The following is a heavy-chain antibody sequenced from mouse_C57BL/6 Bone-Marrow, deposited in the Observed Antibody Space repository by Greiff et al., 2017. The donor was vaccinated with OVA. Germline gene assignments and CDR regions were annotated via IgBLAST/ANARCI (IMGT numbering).Heavy chain of an antibody. Sequence: EVQRVESGGGLVQPGGSMKLSCVASGFTFSNYWMNWVRQSPEKGLEWVAQIRLKSDNYATHYAESVKGRFTISRDDSKSSVYLQMNNLRAEDTGIYYCTGDRVYDGYYVDYWGQGTTLTVSS. CDR3: TGDRVYDGYYVDY. CDR1: GFTFSNYW. J-gene: IGHJ2*01. V-gene: IGHV6-3*01. D-gene: IGHD2-3*01. CDR2: IRLKSDNYAT.